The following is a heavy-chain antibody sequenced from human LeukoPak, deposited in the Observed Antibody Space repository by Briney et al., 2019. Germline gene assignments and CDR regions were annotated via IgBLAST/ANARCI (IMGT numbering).Heavy chain of an antibody. J-gene: IGHJ4*02. Sequence: VKPSETLSLTCTVSGGSISSYYWSWIRQPPGKALEWIGYISYSGSTYYNPSLKSRVTISVDTSKNQFSLKLSSVTAADTAVYYCARLEDSGSFFDYWGQGTLVTVSS. CDR3: ARLEDSGSFFDY. CDR2: ISYSGST. V-gene: IGHV4-59*08. D-gene: IGHD1-26*01. CDR1: GGSISSYY.